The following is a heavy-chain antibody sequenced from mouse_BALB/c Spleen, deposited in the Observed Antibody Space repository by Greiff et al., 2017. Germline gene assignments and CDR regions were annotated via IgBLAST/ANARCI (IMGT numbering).Heavy chain of an antibody. CDR2: IDPANGNT. CDR1: GFNIKDTY. Sequence: DVQLQESGAELVKPGASVKLSCTASGFNIKDTYMPWVKQRPEPGLEWIGRIDPANGNTKYDPKFQGKATITADTSSNTAYLQLSSLTSEDTAVYYCASLESLFAYGGQGTLVTVSA. J-gene: IGHJ3*01. V-gene: IGHV14-3*02. D-gene: IGHD6-1*01. CDR3: ASLESLFAY.